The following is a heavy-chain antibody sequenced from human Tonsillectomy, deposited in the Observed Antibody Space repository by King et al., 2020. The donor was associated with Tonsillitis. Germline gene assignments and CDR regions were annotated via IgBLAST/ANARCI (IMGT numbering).Heavy chain of an antibody. CDR1: GFTFSSYT. V-gene: IGHV3-21*01. D-gene: IGHD3-22*01. Sequence: VQLVESGGGLAKPGGSLRLSCAASGFTFSSYTMNWVRQAPGKGLEWVSSISGSSSYIFYADSVKGRFTISRDNAENSLYLQMTSLRAEDTAVYYCARVGYDSRGYSSYYFDYWGQGTLVTVSS. CDR3: ARVGYDSRGYSSYYFDY. J-gene: IGHJ4*02. CDR2: ISGSSSYI.